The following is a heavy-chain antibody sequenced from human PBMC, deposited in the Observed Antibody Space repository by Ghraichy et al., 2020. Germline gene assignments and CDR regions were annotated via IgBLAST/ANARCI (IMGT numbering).Heavy chain of an antibody. Sequence: GGSLRLSCAASGFTVNTNYMTWVRQAPGKGLEWVSVIHGGGTTYYADSVKGRFTISRDNSKNTLYLQMNSLRAGDTAAYYCARDSASYGMDVWGQGTAVTVPS. CDR3: ARDSASYGMDV. CDR2: IHGGGTT. CDR1: GFTVNTNY. V-gene: IGHV3-53*01. D-gene: IGHD1-26*01. J-gene: IGHJ6*02.